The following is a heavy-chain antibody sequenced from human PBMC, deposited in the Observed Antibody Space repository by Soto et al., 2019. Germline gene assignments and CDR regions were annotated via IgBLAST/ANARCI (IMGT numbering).Heavy chain of an antibody. CDR2: IRSKANSYAT. CDR1: GFTFSGSA. V-gene: IGHV3-73*02. D-gene: IGHD4-4*01. CDR3: TRHEDLRRYSNYASYYYYCMDV. J-gene: IGHJ6*02. Sequence: EVQLVESGGGLVQPGGSLKLSCAASGFTFSGSAMHWVRQASGKGLEWGGRIRSKANSYATAYAASVKGRFTISRDDSKNTAYLQMNSLKTEDTAVYYCTRHEDLRRYSNYASYYYYCMDVWGQGTTVTVSS.